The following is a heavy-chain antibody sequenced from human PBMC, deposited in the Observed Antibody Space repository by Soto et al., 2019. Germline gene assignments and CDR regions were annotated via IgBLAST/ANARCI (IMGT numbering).Heavy chain of an antibody. J-gene: IGHJ4*02. CDR2: IYHSGST. V-gene: IGHV4-30-2*01. Sequence: PSETLSLTCAVSGGSISSGGYSWSWIRQPPGKGLEWIGYIYHSGSTYYNPSLKSRVTISVDRSKNQFSLKLSSVTAADTAVYYCGSVPDYSGQGTLDIVSS. CDR1: GGSISSGGYS. D-gene: IGHD2-2*01. CDR3: GSVPDY.